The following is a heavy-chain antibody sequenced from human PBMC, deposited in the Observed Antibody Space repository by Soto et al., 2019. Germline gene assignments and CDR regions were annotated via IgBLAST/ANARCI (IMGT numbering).Heavy chain of an antibody. CDR2: IWYDGSNK. D-gene: IGHD6-13*01. J-gene: IGHJ4*02. Sequence: QVQLVESGGGVVQPGRSLRLSCAASGFTFSSYGMHWVRQAPGKGLEWVAVIWYDGSNKYYADSVKGRFTISRDNSKNTLYLQMNSLRAEDTAVYYCARQIAAAGIYPQEYWGQGTVVTVSS. CDR1: GFTFSSYG. CDR3: ARQIAAAGIYPQEY. V-gene: IGHV3-33*01.